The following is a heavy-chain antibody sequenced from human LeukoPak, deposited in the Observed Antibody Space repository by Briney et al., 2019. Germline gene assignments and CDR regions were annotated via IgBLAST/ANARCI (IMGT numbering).Heavy chain of an antibody. CDR1: GFTFSSYA. Sequence: GGSLRLSCAASGFTFSSYAMSWVRQAPGKGLEWVANIKQDGSEKYYVDPVKGRFTISRDNAKNSLYLQMNSLRAEDTAVYYCAREMGDYDFWSGSPDYWGQGTLVTVSS. CDR2: IKQDGSEK. D-gene: IGHD3-3*01. V-gene: IGHV3-7*01. CDR3: AREMGDYDFWSGSPDY. J-gene: IGHJ4*02.